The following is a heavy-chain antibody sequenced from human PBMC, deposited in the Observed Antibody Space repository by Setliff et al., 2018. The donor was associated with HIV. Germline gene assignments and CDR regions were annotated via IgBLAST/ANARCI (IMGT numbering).Heavy chain of an antibody. CDR2: TIPIFSMS. Sequence: ASVKVSCKASGDTFSTHTIHWLRQAPGQRPEWMGRTIPIFSMSNAALNFQDRLMITADKSSNTAYMSLTKLTFEDTAMYYCATSYGSGVAPFDNWGQGTLVTVSS. CDR3: ATSYGSGVAPFDN. CDR1: GDTFSTHT. D-gene: IGHD3-10*01. J-gene: IGHJ4*02. V-gene: IGHV1-69*02.